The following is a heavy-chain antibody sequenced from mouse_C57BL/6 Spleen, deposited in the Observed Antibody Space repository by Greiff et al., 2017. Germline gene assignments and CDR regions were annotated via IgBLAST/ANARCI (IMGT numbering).Heavy chain of an antibody. CDR3: AREGESSLDY. CDR1: GYSITSGYD. J-gene: IGHJ4*01. Sequence: EVQLQESGPGMVKPSQSLSLTCTVTGYSITSGYDWHWIRHFPGNKLEWMGYISYSGSTNYNPSLKSRISITHDTSKNHFFLQLNSVTTEDTATYYCAREGESSLDYWGQGTSVTVSS. CDR2: ISYSGST. V-gene: IGHV3-1*01.